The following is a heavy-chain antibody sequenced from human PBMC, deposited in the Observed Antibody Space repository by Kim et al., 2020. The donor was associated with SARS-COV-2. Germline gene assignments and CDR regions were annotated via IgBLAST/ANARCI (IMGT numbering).Heavy chain of an antibody. CDR3: ARVPTMSDYYDSSGYVDY. D-gene: IGHD3-22*01. Sequence: ASVKVSCKASGYTFTSYAMNWVRQAPGQGLEWMGWINTNTGNPTYAQGFTGRFVFSLDTSVSTAYLQISSLKAEDTAVYYCARVPTMSDYYDSSGYVDYWGQGTLVTVSS. J-gene: IGHJ4*02. V-gene: IGHV7-4-1*02. CDR2: INTNTGNP. CDR1: GYTFTSYA.